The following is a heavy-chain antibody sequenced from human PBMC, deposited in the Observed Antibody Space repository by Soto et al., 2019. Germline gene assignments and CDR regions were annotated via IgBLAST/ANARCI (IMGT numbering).Heavy chain of an antibody. CDR2: IWHDGNNK. J-gene: IGHJ3*02. D-gene: IGHD2-2*01. CDR1: GFTFSNYG. Sequence: GGSLRLSCAASGFTFSNYGMHWVRQAPGKGLEWVAIIWHDGNNKYYADSVRGRFIISRDNSKNALYLRMNSLRAEDTAVYYCAKDQGRYQLLDDAFDIWGQGTMVTVSS. CDR3: AKDQGRYQLLDDAFDI. V-gene: IGHV3-33*06.